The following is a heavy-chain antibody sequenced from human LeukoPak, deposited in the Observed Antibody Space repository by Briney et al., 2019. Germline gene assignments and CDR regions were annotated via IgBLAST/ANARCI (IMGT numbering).Heavy chain of an antibody. CDR1: EFTFSSYG. CDR2: ISYDGSNK. V-gene: IGHV3-30*18. Sequence: PGRSLRLSCAASEFTFSSYGMHWVRQAPGKGLEWVAVISYDGSNKYYADSVKGRFTISRDNSKNTLYLQMNSLRAEDTAVYYCAKGARIAVAGKLDYWGQGTLVTVSS. J-gene: IGHJ4*02. D-gene: IGHD6-19*01. CDR3: AKGARIAVAGKLDY.